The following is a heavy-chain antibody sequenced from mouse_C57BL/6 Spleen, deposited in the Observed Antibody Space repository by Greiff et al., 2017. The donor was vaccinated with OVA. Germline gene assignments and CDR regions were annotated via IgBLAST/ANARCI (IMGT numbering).Heavy chain of an antibody. V-gene: IGHV1-15*01. CDR3: TSEWGLRRYFDV. CDR1: GYTFTDYE. Sequence: VQLQQSGAELVRPGASVTLSCKASGYTFTDYEMHWVKQTPVHGLEWIGAIDPETGGTAYNQKFKGKTILTADKSSSTAYMELRSLTSEDSAVYYCTSEWGLRRYFDVWGTGTTVTVSS. CDR2: IDPETGGT. D-gene: IGHD2-2*01. J-gene: IGHJ1*03.